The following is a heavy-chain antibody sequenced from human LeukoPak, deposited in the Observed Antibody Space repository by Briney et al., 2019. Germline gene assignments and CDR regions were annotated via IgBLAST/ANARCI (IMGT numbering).Heavy chain of an antibody. J-gene: IGHJ3*02. CDR1: GFTFSSYS. CDR2: ISSSSSYI. CDR3: GESTISSGPTTGALDI. V-gene: IGHV3-21*01. D-gene: IGHD6-19*01. Sequence: GGSLRLSCAASGFTFSSYSMNWVRQAPGKGLEWVSSISSSSSYIYYADSVKGRFTISRDNAKNSLYLQMNSLRAEDTAVYYCGESTISSGPTTGALDIWGQGTMVTVSS.